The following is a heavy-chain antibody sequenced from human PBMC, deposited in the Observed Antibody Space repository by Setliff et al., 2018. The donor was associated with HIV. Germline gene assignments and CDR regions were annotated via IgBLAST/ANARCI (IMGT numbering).Heavy chain of an antibody. D-gene: IGHD2-15*01. CDR2: IIPILGIA. V-gene: IGHV1-69*10. J-gene: IGHJ5*02. CDR3: ASVGCGGGSCYWFDP. CDR1: GGTFSSYA. Sequence: ASVKVSCKASGGTFSSYAVSWVRQAPGQGLEWMGGIIPILGIANYAQKFQGRVTITADESTSTAYMELSSLRSEDTAVYYCASVGCGGGSCYWFDPWGQGTLVTVSS.